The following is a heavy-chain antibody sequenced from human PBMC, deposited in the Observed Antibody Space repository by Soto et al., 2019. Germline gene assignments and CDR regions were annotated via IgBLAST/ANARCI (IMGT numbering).Heavy chain of an antibody. V-gene: IGHV3-23*01. D-gene: IGHD6-13*01. CDR1: GFTFSSYA. J-gene: IGHJ6*03. CDR2: ISGSGGST. CDR3: AKGAWQQLGRVVLYYIDV. Sequence: EVQLLESGGGLVQPGGSLRLSCAASGFTFSSYAMSWVRQAPGKGLEWVSAISGSGGSTYYADSVKGRFTFSRDNSKNTLYLEMNSLRAEDTAVYYCAKGAWQQLGRVVLYYIDVWGKGTTVTVSS.